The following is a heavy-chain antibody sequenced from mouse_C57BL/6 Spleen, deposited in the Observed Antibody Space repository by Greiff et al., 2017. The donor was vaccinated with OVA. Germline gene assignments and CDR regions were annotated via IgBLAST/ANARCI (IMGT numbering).Heavy chain of an antibody. CDR1: GYSITSGYY. CDR3: ARAGIYYGNYGHFDV. CDR2: ISYDGSN. D-gene: IGHD2-1*01. V-gene: IGHV3-6*01. J-gene: IGHJ1*03. Sequence: EVQLVESGPGLVKPSQSLSLTCSVTGYSITSGYYWNWIRQFPGNKLEWMGYISYDGSNNYNPSLKNRISITRDTSKNQFFLKLNSVTTEDTATYDCARAGIYYGNYGHFDVWGTGTTVTVSS.